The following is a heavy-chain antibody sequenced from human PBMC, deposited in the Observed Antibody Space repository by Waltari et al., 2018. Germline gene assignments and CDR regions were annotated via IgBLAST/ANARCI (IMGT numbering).Heavy chain of an antibody. D-gene: IGHD1-20*01. CDR2: INHSGST. J-gene: IGHJ4*02. CDR3: ARGRYPPLDY. CDR1: GGSFRGSF. Sequence: QVQLQQWGAGVLKPSETMSLTCAVYGGSFRGSFWCWIRQPPGKGLELIGEINHSGSTNYNPSLKSRVTISVDTSKNQFSLKLSSVTAADTAVYYCARGRYPPLDYWGQGTLVTVSS. V-gene: IGHV4-34*01.